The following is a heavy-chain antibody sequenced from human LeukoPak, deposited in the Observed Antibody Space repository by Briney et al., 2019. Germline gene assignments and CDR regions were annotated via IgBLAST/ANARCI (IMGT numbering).Heavy chain of an antibody. CDR3: AAQIKRTYYYDDSNEDY. V-gene: IGHV4-4*02. Sequence: PSETLSLTCAVSGGSISSSNWWSWVRQPPGKGLEWIGGIYHSGSTNYNPSLKSRVTISVDKSKNQFSLKLSSVTAADTAVYYCAAQIKRTYYYDDSNEDYWGQGTLVTVSS. CDR1: GGSISSSNW. J-gene: IGHJ4*02. CDR2: IYHSGST. D-gene: IGHD3-22*01.